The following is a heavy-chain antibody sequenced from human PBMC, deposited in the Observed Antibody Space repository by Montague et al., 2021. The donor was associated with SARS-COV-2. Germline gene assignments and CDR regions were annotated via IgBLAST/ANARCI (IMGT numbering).Heavy chain of an antibody. J-gene: IGHJ5*02. V-gene: IGHV4-4*02. CDR2: IFHSGSL. CDR3: ASRGGLDILRTLEGGFDP. D-gene: IGHD3-9*01. Sequence: SETLSLTCAVSGGSINSSNWWSWVRQPPGKGLEWIGEIFHSGSLNYNPSFYSRVTISVDKFRNQFSLKLTFVTAADTAVYYCASRGGLDILRTLEGGFDPWGQGTLVTVSS. CDR1: GGSINSSNW.